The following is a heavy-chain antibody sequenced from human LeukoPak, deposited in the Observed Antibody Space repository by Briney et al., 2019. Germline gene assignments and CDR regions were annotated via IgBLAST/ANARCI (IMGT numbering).Heavy chain of an antibody. CDR3: VKGLNWFDP. D-gene: IGHD4-11*01. CDR2: LSGSGSSV. Sequence: GGSLRLSCVVSGFTFSNNVMSWVRQAPGKGLEWVSGLSGSGSSVYYADSVRGRLTISRDNSRNTLYLQLDSLRADDTAVYFCVKGLNWFDPWGQGTLVTVSS. V-gene: IGHV3-23*01. J-gene: IGHJ5*02. CDR1: GFTFSNNV.